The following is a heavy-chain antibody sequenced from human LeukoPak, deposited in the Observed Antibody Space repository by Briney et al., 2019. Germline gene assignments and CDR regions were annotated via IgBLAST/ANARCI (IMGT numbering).Heavy chain of an antibody. CDR2: ISGSGRST. D-gene: IGHD5-12*01. V-gene: IGHV3-23*01. CDR3: AKRSFGGICSGYESY. J-gene: IGHJ4*02. CDR1: GFTFSSYA. Sequence: PGGSLRLSCAASGFTFSSYALSWVRQAPGKGLEWVSAISGSGRSTYYADSVKGRFTISRDNSKNTLYLQMNSLRAEDTAVYYCAKRSFGGICSGYESYWGQGTLVTVSS.